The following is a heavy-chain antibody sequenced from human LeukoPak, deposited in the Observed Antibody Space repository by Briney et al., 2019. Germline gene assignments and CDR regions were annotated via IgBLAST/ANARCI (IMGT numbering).Heavy chain of an antibody. CDR1: GGSITSYY. CDR2: IYYSGST. D-gene: IGHD2-2*01. V-gene: IGHV4-59*13. J-gene: IGHJ6*03. CDR3: ARRTSYCSSTSCRRDYYYYMDV. Sequence: SETLSLTCSVSGGSITSYYWSWIRQPPGKGLEWIGYIYYSGSTNFNPSLKSRVTISVDTSKNQFSLKLSSVTAADTAVYYCARRTSYCSSTSCRRDYYYYMDVWGKGTTVTVPS.